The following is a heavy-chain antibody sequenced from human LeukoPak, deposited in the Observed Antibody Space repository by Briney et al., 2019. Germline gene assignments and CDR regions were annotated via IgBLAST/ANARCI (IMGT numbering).Heavy chain of an antibody. CDR1: GFTFSSYW. V-gene: IGHV3-7*01. J-gene: IGHJ6*02. D-gene: IGHD6-19*01. Sequence: GGSLRLSCAASGFTFSSYWMSWVRQAPGKGLEWVANIKQDGSEKYYVDSVKGRFTISRDNAKNSLYLQMNSLRAEDTAGYYCARDPYSSGWPSYYYYGMDVWGQGTTVTVSS. CDR2: IKQDGSEK. CDR3: ARDPYSSGWPSYYYYGMDV.